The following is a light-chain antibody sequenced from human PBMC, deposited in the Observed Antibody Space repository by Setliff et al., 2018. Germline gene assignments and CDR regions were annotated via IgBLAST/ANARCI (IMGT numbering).Light chain of an antibody. CDR2: GAS. CDR3: QQYGSSPFT. J-gene: IGKJ3*01. CDR1: QSVSSSY. V-gene: IGKV3-20*01. Sequence: LSPGERATLSCRASQSVSSSYLAWYQQKPGQAPRLLIYGASSRATGIPDRFSGSGSGTDFTLTISRLEPEDFAVYYCQQYGSSPFTFGPGTKVDIK.